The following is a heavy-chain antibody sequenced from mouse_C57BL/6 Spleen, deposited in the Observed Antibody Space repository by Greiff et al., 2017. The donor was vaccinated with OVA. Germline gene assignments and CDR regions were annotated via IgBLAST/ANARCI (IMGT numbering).Heavy chain of an antibody. CDR1: GYTFTSYW. J-gene: IGHJ2*01. D-gene: IGHD2-1*01. Sequence: QVQLQQPGAELVRPGSSVKLSCKASGYTFTSYWMDWVKQRPGQGLEWIGNIYHSDSETHYNQKFKDKATLTVDKSSSTAYMQLSSLTSEDSAVYYCARGGVYYGYFDYWGQGTTLTVSS. CDR2: IYHSDSET. CDR3: ARGGVYYGYFDY. V-gene: IGHV1-61*01.